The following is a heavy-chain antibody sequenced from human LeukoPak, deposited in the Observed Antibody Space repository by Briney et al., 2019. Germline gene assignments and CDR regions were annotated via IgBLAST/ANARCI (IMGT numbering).Heavy chain of an antibody. Sequence: GASVMVSCKASGYTFTSYYMHWVRQAPGQGLEWMGIINPSGGSTSYAQKFQGRVTMTRDTSTSTVYMELSSLRSEDTAVYYCARFEQQLDIFDYWGQGTLVTVSS. J-gene: IGHJ4*02. CDR3: ARFEQQLDIFDY. D-gene: IGHD6-13*01. CDR1: GYTFTSYY. CDR2: INPSGGST. V-gene: IGHV1-46*01.